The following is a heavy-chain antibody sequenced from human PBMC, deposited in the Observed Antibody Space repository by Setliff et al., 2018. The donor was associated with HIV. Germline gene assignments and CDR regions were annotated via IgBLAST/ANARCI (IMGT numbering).Heavy chain of an antibody. Sequence: SETLSLTCSVSGGSISSNSYFWGWIRQPPGRGLEWIGTIYYSGTTYYNPYLKSRVTMSVDTSKNQFSLKLSSVTAADTAVYYCARVPIVAVVTATPPAFDIWGQGTMVTVSS. CDR3: ARVPIVAVVTATPPAFDI. J-gene: IGHJ3*02. CDR1: GGSISSNSYF. V-gene: IGHV4-39*07. D-gene: IGHD2-15*01. CDR2: IYYSGTT.